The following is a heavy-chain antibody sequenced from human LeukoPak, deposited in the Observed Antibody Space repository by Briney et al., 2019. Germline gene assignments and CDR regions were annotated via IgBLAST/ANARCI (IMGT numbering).Heavy chain of an antibody. D-gene: IGHD2-21*01. CDR3: ARDLIPGWRYYYCGMDV. V-gene: IGHV1-69*05. CDR2: IIPISGTA. Sequence: ASVKVSCKASGGTFSSYAISWVRQAPGQGLEWMGGIIPISGTANYAQKFQGRVTITTDESTSTAYMELSSLRSEDTAVYYCARDLIPGWRYYYCGMDVWGQGTTVTVSS. CDR1: GGTFSSYA. J-gene: IGHJ6*02.